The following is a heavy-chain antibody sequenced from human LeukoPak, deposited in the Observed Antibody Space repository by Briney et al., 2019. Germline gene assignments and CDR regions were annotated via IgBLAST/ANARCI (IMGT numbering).Heavy chain of an antibody. J-gene: IGHJ4*02. CDR1: GYSFSSYW. D-gene: IGHD3-10*01. CDR2: IYPGDSDT. Sequence: GESLKISCKGSGYSFSSYWIGWVRQMPGKGLEWMGIIYPGDSDTKYSPSFQGQVTFSADKSINTAYLQWSSLKASDTAMYYCARLGNYDIRGNYWGQGTLVTVSS. CDR3: ARLGNYDIRGNY. V-gene: IGHV5-51*01.